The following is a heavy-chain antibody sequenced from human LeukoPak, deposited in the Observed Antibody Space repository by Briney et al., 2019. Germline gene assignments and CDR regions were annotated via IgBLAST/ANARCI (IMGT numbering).Heavy chain of an antibody. V-gene: IGHV4-39*01. Sequence: PSETLSLTCTVSGGSISSSSYYWTWIRQPPGKGLEWIGEINHSGSTNYNPSLKSRVTISLDASKNQFSLKLYSLTAADTAVYYCARVSGLNNFDYWGQGTLVTVSS. CDR3: ARVSGLNNFDY. J-gene: IGHJ4*02. CDR2: INHSGST. CDR1: GGSISSSSYY. D-gene: IGHD1/OR15-1a*01.